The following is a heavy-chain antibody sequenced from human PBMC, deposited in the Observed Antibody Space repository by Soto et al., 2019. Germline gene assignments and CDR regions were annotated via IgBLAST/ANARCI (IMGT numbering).Heavy chain of an antibody. CDR1: GGSISSYY. D-gene: IGHD6-13*01. CDR3: AGIGARIYYGMDV. J-gene: IGHJ6*02. CDR2: IYTSGST. V-gene: IGHV4-4*07. Sequence: SETLSLTCTVSGGSISSYYWSWIRQPAGKGLEWIGRIYTSGSTNYNPSLLSRVTMSVDTSQNQFSLNLRSVTAADTAVYYCAGIGARIYYGMDVWGQGTTVTVSS.